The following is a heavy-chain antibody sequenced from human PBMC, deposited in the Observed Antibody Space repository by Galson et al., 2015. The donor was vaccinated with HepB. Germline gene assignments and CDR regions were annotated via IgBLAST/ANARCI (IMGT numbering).Heavy chain of an antibody. CDR2: ISYDGSNK. CDR1: GFTFSSYA. CDR3: AKRLLWFGELSPGGMDV. D-gene: IGHD3-10*01. V-gene: IGHV3-30*04. J-gene: IGHJ6*02. Sequence: SLRLSCAASGFTFSSYALHWVRQAPGKGLEWVAVISYDGSNKYYAHSVKGRFTISRDNSKNTLDLQMNSLRAEDTAVYYCAKRLLWFGELSPGGMDVWGQGTTVTVSS.